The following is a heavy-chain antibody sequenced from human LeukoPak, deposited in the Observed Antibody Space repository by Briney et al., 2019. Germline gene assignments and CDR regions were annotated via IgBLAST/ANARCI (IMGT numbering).Heavy chain of an antibody. CDR2: ISGSGGST. V-gene: IGHV3-23*01. D-gene: IGHD3-22*01. CDR1: GFTFSSYA. CDR3: AKLPEVVVVITFDY. Sequence: PGGSLRLSCAASGFTFSSYAMSWVRQAPGKGLEWASAISGSGGSTYYADSVKGRFTISRDNSKNTLYLQMNSLRAEDTAVYYCAKLPEVVVVITFDYWGQGTLVTVSS. J-gene: IGHJ4*02.